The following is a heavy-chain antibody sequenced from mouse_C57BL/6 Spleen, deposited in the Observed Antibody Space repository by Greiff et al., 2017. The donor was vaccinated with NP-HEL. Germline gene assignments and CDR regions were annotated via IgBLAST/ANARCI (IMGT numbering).Heavy chain of an antibody. D-gene: IGHD1-1*01. CDR1: GFTFSSYA. V-gene: IGHV5-4*01. J-gene: IGHJ1*03. CDR2: ISDGGSYT. CDR3: ARDDYYGSSWYFDV. Sequence: EVKLVESGGGLVKPGGSLKLSCAASGFTFSSYAMSWVRQTPEKRLEWVATISDGGSYTYYPDNVKGRFTISRDNAKNNLYLQMSHLKSKDTAMYYCARDDYYGSSWYFDVWGTGTTVTVSS.